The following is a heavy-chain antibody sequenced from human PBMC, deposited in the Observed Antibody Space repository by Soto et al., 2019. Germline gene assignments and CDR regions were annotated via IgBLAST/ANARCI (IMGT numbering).Heavy chain of an antibody. V-gene: IGHV1-69*01. CDR3: AAELFWVEETRLVRNNWFDP. J-gene: IGHJ5*02. CDR1: GATFRNYG. Sequence: HVQLVQSGAEVKKPGSSVTVSCEASGATFRNYGISWFRQAPAQGLEWMGGIIPIFGPAKYAQSFQDRITITAPECTSTAFMRLTCLTSEDTGVYCCAAELFWVEETRLVRNNWFDPWCQGALVSVSS. D-gene: IGHD2-8*02. CDR2: IIPIFGPA.